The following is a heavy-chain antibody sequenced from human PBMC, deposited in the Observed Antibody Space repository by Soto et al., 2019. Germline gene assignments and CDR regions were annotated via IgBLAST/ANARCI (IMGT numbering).Heavy chain of an antibody. J-gene: IGHJ5*02. V-gene: IGHV3-15*01. CDR1: GFTFSNAW. CDR2: IKSKTDGGTT. CDR3: TTYPNYDFWSGYDNWFDP. Sequence: GGSLRLSCAASGFTFSNAWMSWVRQAPGKGLEWVGRIKSKTDGGTTDYAAPVKGRFTISRDDSKNTLYLQMNSLKTEDTAAYYCTTYPNYDFWSGYDNWFDPWGQGTLVTVSS. D-gene: IGHD3-3*01.